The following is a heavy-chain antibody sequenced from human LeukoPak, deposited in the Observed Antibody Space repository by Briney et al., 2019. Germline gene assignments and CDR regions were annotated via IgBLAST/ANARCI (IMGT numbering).Heavy chain of an antibody. J-gene: IGHJ4*02. CDR2: IYYSGST. CDR3: ARDQGSSWFDY. D-gene: IGHD6-13*01. V-gene: IGHV4-59*01. CDR1: GGSISSYH. Sequence: PSETLSLTCTVSGGSISSYHWSWIRQPPGKGLEWIGYIYYSGSTNYNPSLKSRVTISVDTSKNQFSLKLSSVTAADTAVYYCARDQGSSWFDYWGQGTLVTVSS.